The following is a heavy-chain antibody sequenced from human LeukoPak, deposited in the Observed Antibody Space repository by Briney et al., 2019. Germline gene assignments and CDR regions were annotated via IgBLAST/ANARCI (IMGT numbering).Heavy chain of an antibody. CDR1: GFSFSSYG. D-gene: IGHD6-13*01. V-gene: IGHV3-33*07. CDR2: IYNDGGLP. Sequence: GGSLRLSCAASGFSFSSYGMYWVRQAPGKGLEWVALIYNDGGLPNYLDSVRGRFTISRDNSKNTLYLQMDSLRVEDTAVYYCARTPRIAAAGNYYYYGMDVWGQGTTVTVSS. J-gene: IGHJ6*02. CDR3: ARTPRIAAAGNYYYYGMDV.